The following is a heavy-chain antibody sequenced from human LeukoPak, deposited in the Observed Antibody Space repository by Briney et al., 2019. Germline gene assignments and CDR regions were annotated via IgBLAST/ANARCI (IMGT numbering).Heavy chain of an antibody. Sequence: SETLSLTCTVSGGSISSYYWSWIRQPPGKGLEWIGYIYYSGSTNYNPSLKSRVTISVDTSKNQFSLKLSSVTAADTAVYYCAREKMIEYYYDSSGYGDAFDIWGQGTMVTVSS. D-gene: IGHD3-22*01. CDR3: AREKMIEYYYDSSGYGDAFDI. V-gene: IGHV4-59*01. J-gene: IGHJ3*02. CDR2: IYYSGST. CDR1: GGSISSYY.